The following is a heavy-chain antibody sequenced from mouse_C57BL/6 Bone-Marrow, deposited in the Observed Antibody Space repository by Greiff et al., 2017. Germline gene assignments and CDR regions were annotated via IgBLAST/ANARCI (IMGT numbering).Heavy chain of an antibody. J-gene: IGHJ2*01. V-gene: IGHV5-4*01. Sequence: EVQLVESGGGLVKPGGSLKLSCAASGFTFSSYAMSWVRQTPEKRLAWVATISDGGSYTYYPDNVKGRFTISRDNAKNNLYLQMSHLKSEDTAMYYCARAPDFYYFDYWGQGTTLTVSS. CDR3: ARAPDFYYFDY. CDR2: ISDGGSYT. CDR1: GFTFSSYA.